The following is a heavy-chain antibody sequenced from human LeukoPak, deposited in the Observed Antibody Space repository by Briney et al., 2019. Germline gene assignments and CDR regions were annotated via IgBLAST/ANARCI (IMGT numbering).Heavy chain of an antibody. D-gene: IGHD3-22*01. Sequence: SETLSLTCTVSGGSISSYYWSWIRQPPGKGLEWIGYIYYSGSTNYNPSLKSRVTISVDTSKNQFSLKLSSVTAADTAVYYCAGSSGYYYENWFDPWGQGTLVTVSS. CDR2: IYYSGST. CDR3: AGSSGYYYENWFDP. CDR1: GGSISSYY. V-gene: IGHV4-59*01. J-gene: IGHJ5*02.